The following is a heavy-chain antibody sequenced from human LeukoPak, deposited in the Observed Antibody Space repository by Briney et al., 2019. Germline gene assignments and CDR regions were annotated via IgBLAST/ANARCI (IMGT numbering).Heavy chain of an antibody. J-gene: IGHJ6*02. Sequence: PGGSLRLSCAASGFTFSSYAMSWFRQAPGNGLEWVSAISGSGGSTYYADSVKGRFTISRDNSKNTRDLQRNRLRAEATAVYYCARVQAYYASSGQTLYYYGMDVWGQGTTVTVSS. CDR3: ARVQAYYASSGQTLYYYGMDV. D-gene: IGHD3-22*01. CDR1: GFTFSSYA. CDR2: ISGSGGST. V-gene: IGHV3-23*01.